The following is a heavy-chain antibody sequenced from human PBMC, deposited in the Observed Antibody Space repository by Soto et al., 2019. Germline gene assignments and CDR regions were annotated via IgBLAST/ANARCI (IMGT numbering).Heavy chain of an antibody. V-gene: IGHV4-59*01. CDR1: GDSIIRSF. D-gene: IGHD3-10*01. J-gene: IGHJ3*02. CDR2: TSDSGAT. Sequence: QVQLQESGPRLVKSSETLSLVCSVSGDSIIRSFWGWIRQSPGKGLQYIGYTSDSGATDYDPSLKSRVTIAVDPSKTQFALKVTSVAAADTGVYYCARVAGDFSGPASFDIGGQGIRVTVSS. CDR3: ARVAGDFSGPASFDI.